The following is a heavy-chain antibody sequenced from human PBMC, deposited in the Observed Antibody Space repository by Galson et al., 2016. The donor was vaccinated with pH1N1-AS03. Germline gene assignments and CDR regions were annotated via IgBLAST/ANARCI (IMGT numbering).Heavy chain of an antibody. CDR3: APYGSGRPDRACHY. Sequence: SLRLSCAASGFTFSTFAISWLRQAPGKGLEWVACVSGSGTSTYYADSLLGRFTVSRDNSKNSLYLHMNNVRAEDTAIYYCAPYGSGRPDRACHYWGLGTLVTVSS. J-gene: IGHJ4*02. D-gene: IGHD3-10*01. CDR2: VSGSGTST. CDR1: GFTFSTFA. V-gene: IGHV3-23*01.